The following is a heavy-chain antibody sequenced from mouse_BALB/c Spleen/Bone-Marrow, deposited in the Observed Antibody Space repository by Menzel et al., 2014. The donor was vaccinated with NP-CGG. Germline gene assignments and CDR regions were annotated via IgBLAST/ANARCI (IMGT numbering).Heavy chain of an antibody. J-gene: IGHJ3*01. CDR2: IWNIGTT. V-gene: IGHV2-4-1*01. Sequence: VKLMESGPGLVQSSQSLSITCTVPGLSLTSYGVHWARLSPGKGLEWLGVIWNIGTTDYNAAFISRLSITKDNSKSQVFFKMNSLKADDTAIYYCASEFAYWGQGTLVTVSA. CDR3: ASEFAY. CDR1: GLSLTSYG.